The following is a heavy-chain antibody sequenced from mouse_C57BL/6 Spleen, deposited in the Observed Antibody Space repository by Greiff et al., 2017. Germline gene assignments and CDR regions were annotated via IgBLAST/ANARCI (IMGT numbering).Heavy chain of an antibody. V-gene: IGHV1-54*01. D-gene: IGHD3-3*01. Sequence: QVQLKESGAELVRPGTSVKVSCKASGYAFTNYLIEWVKQRPGQGLEWIGVINPGSGGTNYNEKFKGKATLTADKSSSTAYMQLSSLTSEDSAVYFCARDGDGYAMDYWGQGTSVTVSA. CDR3: ARDGDGYAMDY. CDR2: INPGSGGT. CDR1: GYAFTNYL. J-gene: IGHJ4*01.